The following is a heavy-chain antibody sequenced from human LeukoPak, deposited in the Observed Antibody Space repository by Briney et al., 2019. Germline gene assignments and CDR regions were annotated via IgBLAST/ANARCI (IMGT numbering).Heavy chain of an antibody. CDR2: IYHSGST. CDR1: GVSISSYY. Sequence: SETLSLTCTVSGVSISSYYWSWIRQPPGKGLEWIGNIYHSGSTNYNASLKSRVTISVDTSKSQFSLKLSSVTAADTAVYYCARDVYYYDSSGSRAFDIWGQGTMVTVSS. CDR3: ARDVYYYDSSGSRAFDI. D-gene: IGHD3-22*01. V-gene: IGHV4-59*01. J-gene: IGHJ3*02.